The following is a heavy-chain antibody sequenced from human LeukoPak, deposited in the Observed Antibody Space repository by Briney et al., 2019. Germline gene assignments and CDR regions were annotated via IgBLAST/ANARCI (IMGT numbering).Heavy chain of an antibody. D-gene: IGHD3-10*01. V-gene: IGHV4-34*01. CDR3: ARVGRGGITMVRGVIGHLDYFDY. Sequence: PSETLSLTCAVYGGSFSGYYWRWIRQPPGKGLEWIGEINHSGRTNYNPSLKSRVTISVDTSKNQFSLKVSSVTAADTAVYYCARVGRGGITMVRGVIGHLDYFDYWGQGTLVTVSS. J-gene: IGHJ4*02. CDR2: INHSGRT. CDR1: GGSFSGYY.